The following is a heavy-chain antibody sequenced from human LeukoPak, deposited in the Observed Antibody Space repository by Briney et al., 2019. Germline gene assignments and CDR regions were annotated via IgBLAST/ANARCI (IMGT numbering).Heavy chain of an antibody. J-gene: IGHJ4*02. CDR2: ISNSGNTI. D-gene: IGHD2-21*01. Sequence: GGSLRLSCAASGFTFSDYYMSRIRQTPGKGLEWVSYISNSGNTIYYAGSVKGRFTISRDNAKNSLYLQMNSLRAEDTAVYYCARSISNYWGQGTLVTVSS. V-gene: IGHV3-11*04. CDR1: GFTFSDYY. CDR3: ARSISNY.